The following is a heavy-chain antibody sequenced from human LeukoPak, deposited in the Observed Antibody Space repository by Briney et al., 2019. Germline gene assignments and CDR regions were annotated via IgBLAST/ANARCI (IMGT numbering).Heavy chain of an antibody. Sequence: GGSLRLSCAASGFTFDDYAMHWVRQAPGKSLEWVSGISWNSGSIGYADSVKGRFTISRDNAKNSLYLQMNSLRAEDTALYYRAKDITEYGSGSYLQGDAFDIWGQGTMVTVSS. V-gene: IGHV3-9*01. CDR2: ISWNSGSI. D-gene: IGHD3-10*01. CDR1: GFTFDDYA. CDR3: AKDITEYGSGSYLQGDAFDI. J-gene: IGHJ3*02.